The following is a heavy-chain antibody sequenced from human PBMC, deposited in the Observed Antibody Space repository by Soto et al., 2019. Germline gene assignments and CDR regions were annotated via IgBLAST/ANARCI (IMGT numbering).Heavy chain of an antibody. CDR2: INPNSGGT. V-gene: IGHV1-2*04. CDR1: GYTFTGYY. Sequence: GASVKVSCKASGYTFTGYYMHWVRQAPGQGLEWMGWINPNSGGTNYAQKFQGWVTMTRDTSISTAYMELSRLRSDDTAVYYCARVWGSPTPGPFDIWGKGTMVTVSS. D-gene: IGHD3-16*01. CDR3: ARVWGSPTPGPFDI. J-gene: IGHJ3*02.